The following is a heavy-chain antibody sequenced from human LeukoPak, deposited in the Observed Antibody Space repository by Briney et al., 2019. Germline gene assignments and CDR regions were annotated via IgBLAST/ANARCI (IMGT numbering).Heavy chain of an antibody. D-gene: IGHD3-22*01. CDR1: GFTFSSYG. V-gene: IGHV3-23*01. J-gene: IGHJ3*02. CDR3: AKSWNYYDSSGDDALDI. CDR2: ISGSGGST. Sequence: GGTLRLSCAASGFTFSSYGMSWVRQAPGKGLEWVSAISGSGGSTYYADSVKGRFTISRDNSKNTLYLQMNSLRVEDTAVYYCAKSWNYYDSSGDDALDIWGQGTMVTVSS.